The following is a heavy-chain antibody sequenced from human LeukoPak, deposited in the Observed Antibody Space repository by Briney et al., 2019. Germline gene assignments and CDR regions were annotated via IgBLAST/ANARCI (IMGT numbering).Heavy chain of an antibody. V-gene: IGHV1-18*01. CDR3: AREGTAGRYYFDY. D-gene: IGHD3-10*01. CDR1: GYTFSSHG. CDR2: ISANNGNT. Sequence: ASVKVSCKASGYTFSSHGITWVRQAPGQGLEWMGWISANNGNTNYAQKLQGRVTVTTDTSTSIAYMELRSLRSDGTAVYYCAREGTAGRYYFDYWGQGTLVTVSS. J-gene: IGHJ4*02.